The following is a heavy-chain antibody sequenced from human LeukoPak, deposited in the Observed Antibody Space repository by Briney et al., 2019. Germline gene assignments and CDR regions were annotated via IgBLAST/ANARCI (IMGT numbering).Heavy chain of an antibody. CDR2: IRNRANSYST. D-gene: IGHD3-22*01. CDR1: GFTFSDHY. CDR3: TRAASFYFDTSGYHFDY. V-gene: IGHV3-72*01. J-gene: IGHJ4*02. Sequence: GGSLRLSCAASGFTFSDHYMDWVRQAPGKGLEWIGRIRNRANSYSTEYAASVKGRFTISRDDSKKSVFPQMNSLKTEDTAVYYCTRAASFYFDTSGYHFDYWGQATLVSVSS.